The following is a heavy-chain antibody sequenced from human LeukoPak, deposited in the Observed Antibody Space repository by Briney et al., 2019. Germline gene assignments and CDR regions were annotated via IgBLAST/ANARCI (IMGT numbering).Heavy chain of an antibody. CDR1: GGSFSGYY. CDR3: ASPAHSSSWYNY. J-gene: IGHJ4*02. D-gene: IGHD6-13*01. Sequence: SETLSLTCAVYGGSFSGYYWSWIRQPPGKGLEWIGEINHSGSTNYNPSLKSRVTISVDTSKNQFSLKLSSVTAADTAVYHCASPAHSSSWYNYRGQGTLVTVSS. CDR2: INHSGST. V-gene: IGHV4-34*01.